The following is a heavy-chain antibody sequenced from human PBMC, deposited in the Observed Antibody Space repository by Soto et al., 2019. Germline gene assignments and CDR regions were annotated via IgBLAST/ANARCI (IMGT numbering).Heavy chain of an antibody. Sequence: QVQLVQSGAEVKKPGASVKVSCKASGYTFTSYGLSWVRQAPGQGLEWMGWISTYSGKPNYAQKFQGRVTMTTDTSTSTAYMELRSLRSDDTAVYYSARRGQQLALDFWGQGTLVIVSS. J-gene: IGHJ4*02. V-gene: IGHV1-18*04. D-gene: IGHD6-13*01. CDR3: ARRGQQLALDF. CDR1: GYTFTSYG. CDR2: ISTYSGKP.